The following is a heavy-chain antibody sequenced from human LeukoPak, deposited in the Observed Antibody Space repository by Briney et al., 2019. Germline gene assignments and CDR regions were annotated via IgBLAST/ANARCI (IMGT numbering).Heavy chain of an antibody. D-gene: IGHD3-10*01. CDR1: GFTFSSYW. Sequence: GGSLRLSCAASGFTFSSYWMNWVRQAPGKGLEWVAFIRYDGSNKYYADSVKGRFTISRDNSKNTLYLQMNSLRAEDTAVYYCAKEEDRSGNIDYWGQGTLVTVSS. CDR2: IRYDGSNK. V-gene: IGHV3-30*02. J-gene: IGHJ4*02. CDR3: AKEEDRSGNIDY.